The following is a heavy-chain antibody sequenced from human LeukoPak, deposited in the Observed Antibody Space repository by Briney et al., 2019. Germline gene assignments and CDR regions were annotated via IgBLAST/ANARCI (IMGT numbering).Heavy chain of an antibody. V-gene: IGHV4-59*08. D-gene: IGHD2-15*01. CDR1: GGSISSYY. J-gene: IGHJ4*02. CDR3: ARHASNSGGNLKFDY. Sequence: SETLPLTCTVSGGSISSYYWSWIRQPPGKGLEWIGYIYYSGSPDYNPSLKSRLTISLDTSENQFSLKLSSVTAADTAVYYCARHASNSGGNLKFDYWGQGTLVTVSS. CDR2: IYYSGSP.